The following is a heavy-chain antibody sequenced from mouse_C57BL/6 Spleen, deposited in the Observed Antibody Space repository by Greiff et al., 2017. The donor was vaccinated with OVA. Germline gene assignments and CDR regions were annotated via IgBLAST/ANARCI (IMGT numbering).Heavy chain of an antibody. D-gene: IGHD2-5*01. J-gene: IGHJ4*01. CDR1: GYTFTSYW. CDR2: IDPSDSYT. V-gene: IGHV1-59*01. CDR3: ARGRSNYYAMDY. Sequence: VQLQQPGAELVRPGTSVKLSCKASGYTFTSYWMHWVKQRPGQGLEWIGVIDPSDSYTNYNQKFKGKATLTVDTSSSTAYMQLSSLTSEDSAVYYCARGRSNYYAMDYWGQGTSVTVSS.